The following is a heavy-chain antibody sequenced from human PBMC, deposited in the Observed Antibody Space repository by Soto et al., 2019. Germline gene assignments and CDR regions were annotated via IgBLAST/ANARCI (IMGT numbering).Heavy chain of an antibody. V-gene: IGHV1-69*01. CDR1: GGTFSSYA. CDR2: IIPIFGTA. J-gene: IGHJ3*02. D-gene: IGHD2-15*01. Sequence: QVQLVQSGAEVKKPGSSVKVSCKASGGTFSSYAISWVRQAPGQGLEWMGGIIPIFGTANYAQKFQGRVKINADESTSTAYMELSSLRSEDTAVYYCARLTYCSGGSCYSGDAFDIWGQGTMVTVSS. CDR3: ARLTYCSGGSCYSGDAFDI.